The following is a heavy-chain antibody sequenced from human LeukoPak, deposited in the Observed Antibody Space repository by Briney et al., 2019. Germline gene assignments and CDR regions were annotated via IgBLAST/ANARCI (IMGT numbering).Heavy chain of an antibody. J-gene: IGHJ4*02. CDR3: ARDYRHPMIVVVITTSPLGY. CDR2: IKQDGSEK. Sequence: PGGSLRLSCAASGFTFSDYYMSWIRQAPGKGLEWVANIKQDGSEKYYVDSVKGRFTISRDNSKNTLYLQMNSLRAEDTAVYYCARDYRHPMIVVVITTSPLGYWGQGTLVTVSS. V-gene: IGHV3-7*01. D-gene: IGHD3-22*01. CDR1: GFTFSDYY.